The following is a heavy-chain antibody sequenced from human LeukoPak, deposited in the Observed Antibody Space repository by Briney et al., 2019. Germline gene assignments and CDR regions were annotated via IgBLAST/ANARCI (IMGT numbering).Heavy chain of an antibody. CDR2: VQDIGNT. CDR1: GVSISGYY. V-gene: IGHV4-59*08. J-gene: IGHJ4*02. D-gene: IGHD3-22*01. Sequence: SETLSLTCTVSGVSISGYYWSWIPQSPGKGLEWIGSVQDIGNTYYIPSLKTRVTISADTSKTQFSLKVNSVTAADTAVYYCARHGGPSESSGYLYYLDYWGQGTLVTVSS. CDR3: ARHGGPSESSGYLYYLDY.